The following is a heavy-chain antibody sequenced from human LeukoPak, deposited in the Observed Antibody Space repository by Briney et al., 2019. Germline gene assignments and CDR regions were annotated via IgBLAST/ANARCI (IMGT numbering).Heavy chain of an antibody. Sequence: PSETLSLTYTVSGGSISSSSYYWGWIRQPPGTGLEWIGSNYYSGSTYYNPSRKSRVTISVDTSKNQFSLKLSSVTAAGTAVYYCARSYSYDSSGYWHWFDPWGQGTLVTVSS. CDR1: GGSISSSSYY. J-gene: IGHJ5*02. V-gene: IGHV4-39*07. CDR3: ARSYSYDSSGYWHWFDP. CDR2: NYYSGST. D-gene: IGHD3-22*01.